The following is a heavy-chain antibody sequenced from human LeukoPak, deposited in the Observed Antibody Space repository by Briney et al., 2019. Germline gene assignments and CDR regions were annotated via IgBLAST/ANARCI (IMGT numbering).Heavy chain of an antibody. J-gene: IGHJ6*02. D-gene: IGHD6-13*01. CDR3: AKDQVADAAYYYYGMDV. Sequence: GGSLRLSCVVSGFTFGNYAMNWVRQAPGKGLEWVSSISGSGDYTNTADSVKGRFTISRDNSKNTLHLQMNSLRAEDTALYFCAKDQVADAAYYYYGMDVWGQGTTVTVS. CDR2: ISGSGDYT. V-gene: IGHV3-23*01. CDR1: GFTFGNYA.